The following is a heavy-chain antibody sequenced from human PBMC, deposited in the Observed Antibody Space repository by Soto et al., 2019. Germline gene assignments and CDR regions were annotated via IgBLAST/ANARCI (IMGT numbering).Heavy chain of an antibody. Sequence: PSETLSLTCTVSGGSISSGGYYWSWIRQHPGKGLEWIGYIYYSGSTYYNPSLKSRVTISVDTSKNQLSLKLSSVTAADTAVYYCARAVSGHYYFDYWGQGTLVTVSS. D-gene: IGHD1-26*01. CDR3: ARAVSGHYYFDY. J-gene: IGHJ4*02. CDR2: IYYSGST. V-gene: IGHV4-31*03. CDR1: GGSISSGGYY.